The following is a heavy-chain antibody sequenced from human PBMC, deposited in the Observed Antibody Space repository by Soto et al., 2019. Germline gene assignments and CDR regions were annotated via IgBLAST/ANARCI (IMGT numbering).Heavy chain of an antibody. Sequence: ASVNVSCKPSGYDFTAYYINWVRQASGQGLEWMGWMNPINGATGTARRFQGRVSLSRNTATGTAYLELTSLRSDDTAVYYCGRGPSPRAPAGGTPYYYAMDVWGQGTTVTVSS. J-gene: IGHJ6*02. V-gene: IGHV1-8*02. CDR1: GYDFTAYY. D-gene: IGHD6-13*01. CDR2: MNPINGAT. CDR3: GRGPSPRAPAGGTPYYYAMDV.